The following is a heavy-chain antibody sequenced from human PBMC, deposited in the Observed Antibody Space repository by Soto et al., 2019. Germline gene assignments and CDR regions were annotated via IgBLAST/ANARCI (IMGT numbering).Heavy chain of an antibody. D-gene: IGHD1-7*01. J-gene: IGHJ3*02. CDR3: ARVAGNPWNSRNGFDM. Sequence: GGSLRLSCAASGFTVSSNYMSWVRQAPGKGLEWVSVIYNGGGTYYADSVKGRFTLSRDNSKNTLYLQMNNLRAEDTAVYYCARVAGNPWNSRNGFDMWGQGTMVTV. CDR1: GFTVSSNY. CDR2: IYNGGGT. V-gene: IGHV3-53*01.